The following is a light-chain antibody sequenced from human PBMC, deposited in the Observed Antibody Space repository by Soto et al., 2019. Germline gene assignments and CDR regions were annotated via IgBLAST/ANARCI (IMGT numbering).Light chain of an antibody. J-gene: IGKJ2*01. V-gene: IGKV3-11*01. Sequence: EIVLTQSPATLSLSPGERATLSCRASQSVSSYLAWYQQKPGQAPRLLIYDASNRATAIPAMFSGSGSGTDSTLTISSLEPEDFAVYYSQQRSNWPPYTFGHETKLAIK. CDR3: QQRSNWPPYT. CDR2: DAS. CDR1: QSVSSY.